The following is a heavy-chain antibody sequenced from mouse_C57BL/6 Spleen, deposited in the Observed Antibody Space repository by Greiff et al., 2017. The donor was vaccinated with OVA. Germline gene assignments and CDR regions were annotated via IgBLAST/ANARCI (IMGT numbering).Heavy chain of an antibody. D-gene: IGHD3-2*02. J-gene: IGHJ3*01. Sequence: EVQLQESGGGLVKPGGSLKLSCAASGFTFSDYGMHWVRQAPEKGLEWVAYISSGSSTIYYADTVKGRFTISRDNAKNTLFLQMTSLRSEDTAMYYCARQGQLRLNAWFAYWGQGTLVTVSA. CDR3: ARQGQLRLNAWFAY. V-gene: IGHV5-17*01. CDR1: GFTFSDYG. CDR2: ISSGSSTI.